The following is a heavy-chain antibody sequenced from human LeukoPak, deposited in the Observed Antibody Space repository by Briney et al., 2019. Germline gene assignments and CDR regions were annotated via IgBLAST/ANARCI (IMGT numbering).Heavy chain of an antibody. CDR3: ARDSGTYSTQY. CDR1: GFTFSSYS. D-gene: IGHD1-26*01. J-gene: IGHJ4*02. V-gene: IGHV3-48*02. CDR2: ISRSSSAI. Sequence: GGSLRLSCAASGFTFSSYSMNWVRQAPGKGLEWVSYISRSSSAIYYADSAKGRFTISRDDGKNSLYLQMNSLRDGDTAVYFCARDSGTYSTQYWGQGTLVTVSS.